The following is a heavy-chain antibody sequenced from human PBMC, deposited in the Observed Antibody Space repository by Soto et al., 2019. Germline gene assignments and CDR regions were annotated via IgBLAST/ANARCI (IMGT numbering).Heavy chain of an antibody. CDR2: ISGSSDYI. CDR1: GFTFSFSS. J-gene: IGHJ4*02. CDR3: ARDGSGWSRDC. D-gene: IGHD6-13*01. Sequence: EVQLVESGGGLVKPGGSLRLSCAASGFTFSFSSMNWVRQAPGKGLEWVSSISGSSDYINYADSVKGRFTVSRDNAKSALYLQMNSLRAEDTAVYSCARDGSGWSRDCWGQGTLVTVSS. V-gene: IGHV3-21*01.